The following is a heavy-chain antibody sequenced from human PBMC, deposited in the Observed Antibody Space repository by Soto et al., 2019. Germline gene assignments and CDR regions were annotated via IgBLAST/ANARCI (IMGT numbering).Heavy chain of an antibody. CDR3: ARDYYDSSGSFDY. V-gene: IGHV3-21*01. CDR2: ISSSSSYI. CDR1: GFTFSSYS. Sequence: GGSLRLSCAASGFTFSSYSMNWVRQAPGKGLEWVSSISSSSSYIYYADSVKGRFAISRDNAKNSLYLQMNSLRAEDTAVYYCARDYYDSSGSFDYWGQGTLVTVSS. D-gene: IGHD3-22*01. J-gene: IGHJ4*02.